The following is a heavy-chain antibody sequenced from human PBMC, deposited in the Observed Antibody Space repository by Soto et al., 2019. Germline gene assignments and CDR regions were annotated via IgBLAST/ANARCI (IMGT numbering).Heavy chain of an antibody. J-gene: IGHJ4*02. CDR2: XYXXXXXS. CDR3: VATYGDYLDY. CDR1: GYKFSTSW. V-gene: IGHV5-51*01. Sequence: GESLKISCKGSGYKFSTSWIAWVRQMPGKGLEXMAXXYXXXXXSXXXPSFQGQVTISADKSISTAYLQWSSLKASDTAIYYCVATYGDYLDYWGQGTLVTVSS. D-gene: IGHD4-17*01.